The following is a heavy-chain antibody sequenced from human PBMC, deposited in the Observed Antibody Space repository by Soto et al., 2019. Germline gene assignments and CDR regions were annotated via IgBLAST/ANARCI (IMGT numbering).Heavy chain of an antibody. J-gene: IGHJ3*01. CDR2: ITGAGDGT. V-gene: IGHV3-74*01. D-gene: IGHD5-18*01. CDR1: GFTIENSV. CDR3: ARAQKWRQLSLNVFDL. Sequence: PGGSLRLSCVASGFTIENSVMHWVRQTPGKGLMSVSRITGAGDGTLYADSVQGRFTISRDNAKNTVYLHMTGLRVEETAVYYCARAQKWRQLSLNVFDLWGQGTTVTVS.